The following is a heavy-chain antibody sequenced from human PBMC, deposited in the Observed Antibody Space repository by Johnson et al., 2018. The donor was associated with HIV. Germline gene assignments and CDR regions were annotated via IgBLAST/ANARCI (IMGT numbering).Heavy chain of an antibody. Sequence: QVQLVESGGGVVQPGRSLRLSCAASGFTFSTYGMHWVRQAPGKGLEWVAVISYDGSNKYYADSVKGRFIISRDNSKNKLYLQMHSLRTEDKAVYYCAKSSSEWSGYYNDAFDIWGQGTMVTVSS. D-gene: IGHD3-3*01. J-gene: IGHJ3*02. CDR3: AKSSSEWSGYYNDAFDI. CDR2: ISYDGSNK. CDR1: GFTFSTYG. V-gene: IGHV3-30*18.